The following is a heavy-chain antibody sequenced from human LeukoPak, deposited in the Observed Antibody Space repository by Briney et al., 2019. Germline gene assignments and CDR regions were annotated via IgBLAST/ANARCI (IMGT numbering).Heavy chain of an antibody. CDR1: GGSISSSSYY. Sequence: ASETLSLTCTVSGGSISSSSYYCGWIRQPPGKGLEWIGSIYYSGSTYYNPSLKSRVTISVDTSKNQFSLKLSSVTAADTAVYYCARQYSSGRTTAVWGQGTTVTVSS. CDR2: IYYSGST. D-gene: IGHD6-19*01. J-gene: IGHJ6*02. CDR3: ARQYSSGRTTAV. V-gene: IGHV4-39*01.